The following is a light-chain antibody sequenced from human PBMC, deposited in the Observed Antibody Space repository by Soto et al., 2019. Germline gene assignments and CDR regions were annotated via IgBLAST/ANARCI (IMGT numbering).Light chain of an antibody. CDR2: DVS. Sequence: QSALTQPASVSGSPGQSITISCTGTSSDVGTYNYVSWYQQHAGKVPQLMIYDVSNRPSGVSDRFSGSKSGSTASLTISGLQAEDEADYYCTSYTSSSTLVFGGGTKLTVL. CDR3: TSYTSSSTLV. CDR1: SSDVGTYNY. J-gene: IGLJ2*01. V-gene: IGLV2-14*01.